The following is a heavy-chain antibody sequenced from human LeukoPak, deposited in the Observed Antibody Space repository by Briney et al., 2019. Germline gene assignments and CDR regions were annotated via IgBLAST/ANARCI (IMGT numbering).Heavy chain of an antibody. Sequence: SETLSLTCTVSGGSITSSGYYWGWIRQPGGKGLEWIGRIYTSGSTNYNPSLKSRVTMSVDTSKNQFSLKLNSVTAAGTAVYYCARGESGSISWYNYYYYMDVWGKGTTVTVSS. J-gene: IGHJ6*03. CDR1: GGSITSSGYY. CDR3: ARGESGSISWYNYYYYMDV. V-gene: IGHV4-61*02. D-gene: IGHD6-13*01. CDR2: IYTSGST.